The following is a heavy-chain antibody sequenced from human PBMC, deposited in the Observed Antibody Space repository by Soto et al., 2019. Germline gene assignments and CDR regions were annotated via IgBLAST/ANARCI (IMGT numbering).Heavy chain of an antibody. CDR2: FDPGDGEI. D-gene: IGHD3-10*01. CDR3: ATEGGSYSFAY. CDR1: GYSLTEVS. J-gene: IGHJ4*02. V-gene: IGHV1-24*01. Sequence: ASVKVSCKVAGYSLTEVSMHWVRQAPGKGLEWMGNFDPGDGEIVFAQKFQGRVTLTGDTSIDTAYMELSSLRSEDTAAYYCATEGGSYSFAYWGQGTLVTVSS.